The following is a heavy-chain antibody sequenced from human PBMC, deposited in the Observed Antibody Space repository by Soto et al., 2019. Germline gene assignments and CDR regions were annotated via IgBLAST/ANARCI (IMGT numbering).Heavy chain of an antibody. CDR1: GGSFSGYY. Sequence: QVQLQQWGAGLLKPSETLSLTCAVYGGSFSGYYWSWIRQPPGKGLEWIGEINHSGSTNYNPSLKSRVTISVDTSKNQFSLKLSSVTAADTAVYYCARAGYCSSTSCLPSLINYSYGMDVWGQGTTVTVSS. V-gene: IGHV4-34*01. D-gene: IGHD2-2*01. CDR2: INHSGST. CDR3: ARAGYCSSTSCLPSLINYSYGMDV. J-gene: IGHJ6*02.